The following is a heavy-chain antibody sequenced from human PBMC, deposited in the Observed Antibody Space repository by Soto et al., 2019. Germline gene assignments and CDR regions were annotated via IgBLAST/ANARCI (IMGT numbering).Heavy chain of an antibody. J-gene: IGHJ4*02. Sequence: SVKVSCKASGGTFSSYAISWVRQAPGQGLEWMGGIIPIFGTANYAQKFQGRVTITADESTSTAYMELSSLRSEDTAVYYCARGPVGATTHHDYWGQGTLVTVSS. CDR2: IIPIFGTA. D-gene: IGHD1-26*01. CDR1: GGTFSSYA. V-gene: IGHV1-69*13. CDR3: ARGPVGATTHHDY.